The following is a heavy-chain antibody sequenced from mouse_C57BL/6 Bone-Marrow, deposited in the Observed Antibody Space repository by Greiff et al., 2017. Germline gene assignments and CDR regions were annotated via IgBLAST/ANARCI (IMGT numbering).Heavy chain of an antibody. CDR3: ARDGYYGNAMDD. V-gene: IGHV7-1*01. CDR2: SRNKANDYTT. CDR1: GFTFSDFY. J-gene: IGHJ4*01. D-gene: IGHD1-1*01. Sequence: EVKLMESGGGLVQSGRSLRFSCATPGFTFSDFYMEWVRQAPGKGLEWIAASRNKANDYTTEYSASVKGRFIVSRDTSQSILYLQMNALRAEDTAIYYCARDGYYGNAMDDWGQGTSGTVSS.